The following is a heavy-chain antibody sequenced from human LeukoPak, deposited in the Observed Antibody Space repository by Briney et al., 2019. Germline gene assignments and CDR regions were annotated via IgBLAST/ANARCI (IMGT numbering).Heavy chain of an antibody. D-gene: IGHD3-3*01. J-gene: IGHJ4*02. CDR2: IWYDGSNK. CDR3: AKDNTIFGVVIANYFDY. Sequence: GGSLRLSCAASGFTFSSYGMHWVCQAPGKGLEWVAVIWYDGSNKYYADSVKGRFTISRDNSKNTLYLQMNSLRAEDTAVYYCAKDNTIFGVVIANYFDYWGQGTLVTVSS. CDR1: GFTFSSYG. V-gene: IGHV3-33*06.